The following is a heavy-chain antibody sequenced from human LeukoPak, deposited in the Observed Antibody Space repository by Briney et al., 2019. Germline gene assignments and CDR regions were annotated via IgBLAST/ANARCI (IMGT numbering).Heavy chain of an antibody. CDR2: INPNSGGT. CDR1: GYTFTGYY. V-gene: IGHV1-2*02. J-gene: IGHJ5*02. CDR3: ARDILPDVLTGYSGGDNWFDP. Sequence: GASVKVSCKASGYTFTGYYMHWVRQAPGQGLEWMGWINPNSGGTNYAQKLQGRVTMTRDTSISTAYMELSRLRSDDTAVYYCARDILPDVLTGYSGGDNWFDPWGQGTLDTVSS. D-gene: IGHD3-9*01.